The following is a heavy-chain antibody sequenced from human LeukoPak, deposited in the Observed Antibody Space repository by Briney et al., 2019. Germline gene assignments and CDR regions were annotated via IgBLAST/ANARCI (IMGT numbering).Heavy chain of an antibody. CDR1: GGSISSTKW. D-gene: IGHD1-7*01. CDR3: ARDNWNYGSSMDV. Sequence: PSETLSLTCAVSGGSISSTKWWSWVRQPPGKGLEWIGEIYHSGSTNYNPSLKSRVTISVDTSTNQFSLKLSSVTAADTAVYYCARDNWNYGSSMDVWGQGTTVTVSS. CDR2: IYHSGST. J-gene: IGHJ6*02. V-gene: IGHV4-4*02.